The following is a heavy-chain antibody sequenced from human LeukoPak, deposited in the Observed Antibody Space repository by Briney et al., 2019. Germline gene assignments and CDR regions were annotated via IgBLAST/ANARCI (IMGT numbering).Heavy chain of an antibody. J-gene: IGHJ5*02. CDR2: IKQDGSEK. Sequence: GGSLRLSCAASGFTFSSYWMSWVRQAPGKGLEWVANIKQDGSEKYYVDSVKGRFTISRDNAKNSLYLQMNSLRAEDTAVYYCARSLYCSGGSCYGNNWFDPWGQGTLVTVSS. V-gene: IGHV3-7*01. CDR3: ARSLYCSGGSCYGNNWFDP. CDR1: GFTFSSYW. D-gene: IGHD2-15*01.